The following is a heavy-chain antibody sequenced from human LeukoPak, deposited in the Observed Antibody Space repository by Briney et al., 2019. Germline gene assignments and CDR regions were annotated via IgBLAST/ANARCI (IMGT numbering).Heavy chain of an antibody. D-gene: IGHD2-15*01. Sequence: PSQTLSLTCTVSGGSISSGDYYWSWIRQPPGKGLEWIGYIYYSGSTNYNPSLKSRVTMSVDTSKSQFSLKLNSVTAADTAVYYCARGNPTQYCSGGSCYSGYFQHWGQGTLVTVSS. CDR1: GGSISSGDYY. J-gene: IGHJ1*01. CDR3: ARGNPTQYCSGGSCYSGYFQH. CDR2: IYYSGST. V-gene: IGHV4-61*08.